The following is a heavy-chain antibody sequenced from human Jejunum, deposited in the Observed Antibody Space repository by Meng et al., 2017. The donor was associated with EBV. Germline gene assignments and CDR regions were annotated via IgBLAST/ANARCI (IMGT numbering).Heavy chain of an antibody. Sequence: QVQLQQCGAGLLKPSETLSLTCAVYRGSFSGYYWSWIRQHPGKGLEWIGEINHSGSTNYNPSLRSRVTISVETSKNQFSLRLNSVTAADTAVYYCARVAFSYTTRSLDSWGQGTLVTASS. V-gene: IGHV4-34*02. CDR3: ARVAFSYTTRSLDS. CDR1: RGSFSGYY. CDR2: INHSGST. J-gene: IGHJ4*02. D-gene: IGHD3-16*02.